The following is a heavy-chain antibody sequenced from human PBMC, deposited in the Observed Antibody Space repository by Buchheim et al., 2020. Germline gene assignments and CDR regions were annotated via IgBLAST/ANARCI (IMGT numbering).Heavy chain of an antibody. CDR2: IYSGGST. V-gene: IGHV4-39*07. CDR1: GASINSGGYY. Sequence: HLQGSGPGLVRPSETLSLTCTVSGASINSGGYYWDWVRQPPGKGLEWVGHIYSGGSTYFNPSLKSRVTISFDASNNLIFLMLTSVTAADTGTYYCARGSYQTGWRGFSYYSMDVWGQGT. J-gene: IGHJ6*02. D-gene: IGHD6-19*01. CDR3: ARGSYQTGWRGFSYYSMDV.